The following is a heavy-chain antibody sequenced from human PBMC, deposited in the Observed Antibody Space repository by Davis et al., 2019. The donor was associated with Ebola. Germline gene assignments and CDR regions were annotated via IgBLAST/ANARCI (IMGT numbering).Heavy chain of an antibody. D-gene: IGHD3-10*01. CDR3: ARAMVRGVITNLFDY. CDR2: IYYSGST. J-gene: IGHJ4*02. V-gene: IGHV4-59*06. CDR1: GGSISSYY. Sequence: SETLSLTCTVSGGSISSYYWSWIRQHPGKGLEWIGFIYYSGSTYYNPSLKGRVIISVDTSKNQFSLKLSSVTAADTAVYYCARAMVRGVITNLFDYWGQGTLVTVSS.